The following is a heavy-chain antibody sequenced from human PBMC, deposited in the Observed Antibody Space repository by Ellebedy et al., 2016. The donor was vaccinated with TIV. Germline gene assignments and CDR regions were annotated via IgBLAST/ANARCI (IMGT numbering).Heavy chain of an antibody. Sequence: MPSETLSLTCTVSGGSISSSSYYWGWIRQPPGKGLEWIGSIYYSGSTYYNPSLKSRVTISVDTSKNQFSLKLSSVTAADTAVYYCARHKVDYYDSSGYYWGDFQHWGQGTLVTVSS. CDR1: GGSISSSSYY. V-gene: IGHV4-39*01. CDR3: ARHKVDYYDSSGYYWGDFQH. CDR2: IYYSGST. J-gene: IGHJ1*01. D-gene: IGHD3-22*01.